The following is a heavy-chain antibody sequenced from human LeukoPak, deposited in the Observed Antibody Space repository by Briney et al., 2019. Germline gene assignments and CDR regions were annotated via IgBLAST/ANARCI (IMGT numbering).Heavy chain of an antibody. Sequence: SETLSLTCIVSGDSITSYYWSWIRQPPGKGLEWIAYLHYTGSTNYNPSLKGRLNISVDTPKNQFSLKLSSVTAADTAVYYCARQRYNWNSDVFWGQGTLVTVSS. J-gene: IGHJ4*02. V-gene: IGHV4-59*08. CDR3: ARQRYNWNSDVF. CDR1: GDSITSYY. CDR2: LHYTGST. D-gene: IGHD1-1*01.